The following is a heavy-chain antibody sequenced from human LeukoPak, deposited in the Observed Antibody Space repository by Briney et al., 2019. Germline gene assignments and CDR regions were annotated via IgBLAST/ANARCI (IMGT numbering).Heavy chain of an antibody. V-gene: IGHV1-18*01. CDR1: GYTFTSYG. D-gene: IGHD3-3*01. CDR3: ARDGRYDFWSGYPDY. CDR2: ISAYNGNT. Sequence: ASVKVSCKASGYTFTSYGISWVRQAPGQGLEWMGWISAYNGNTNYAQKLQGRVTMTTDTSTSTAYMELRSLRSDDTAVYYCARDGRYDFWSGYPDYWGQGTLVTVSS. J-gene: IGHJ4*02.